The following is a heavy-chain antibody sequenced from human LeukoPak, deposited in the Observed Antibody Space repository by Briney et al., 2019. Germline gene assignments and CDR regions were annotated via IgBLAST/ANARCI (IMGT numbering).Heavy chain of an antibody. V-gene: IGHV3-23*01. CDR3: AKSGGRKFAMIPYFDY. CDR2: ISGSGGST. Sequence: GGSLRLSCAASGFTFSSYAMSWVRQAPGKGLEWVSAISGSGGSTYYADSVKGRFTISRDNSKNTLYLQMNSLRAEDTAVYYCAKSGGRKFAMIPYFDYWGQGTLVTVSS. J-gene: IGHJ4*02. CDR1: GFTFSSYA. D-gene: IGHD2-2*01.